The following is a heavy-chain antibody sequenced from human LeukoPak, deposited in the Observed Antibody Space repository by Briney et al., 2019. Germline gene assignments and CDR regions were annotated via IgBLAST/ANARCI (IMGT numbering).Heavy chain of an antibody. V-gene: IGHV4-31*03. CDR1: GGSISSGGYY. D-gene: IGHD3-10*01. Sequence: PSQTLSLTCTVSGGSISSGGYYWSWIRQHPGKGLEWIGYIYYSGSTNYNPSLKSRVTISVDTSKNQFSLKLSSVTAADTAVYYCATTNVLLWFGELSKTAYFDYWGQGTLVTVSS. CDR3: ATTNVLLWFGELSKTAYFDY. J-gene: IGHJ4*02. CDR2: IYYSGST.